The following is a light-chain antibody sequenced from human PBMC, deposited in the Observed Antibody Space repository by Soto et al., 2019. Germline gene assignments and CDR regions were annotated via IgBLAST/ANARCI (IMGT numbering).Light chain of an antibody. CDR3: QHRSNRLA. Sequence: IVLTQSPGTLSLSPGERATLSCRASQSVSSSHLAWYQHKPGQAPRLLIYAASSRATGSPDRFSGSGSGTDFTLTITSIAPEDFAVYYCQHRSNRLAFGGGTKVDIK. CDR1: QSVSSSH. J-gene: IGKJ4*01. CDR2: AAS. V-gene: IGKV3D-20*02.